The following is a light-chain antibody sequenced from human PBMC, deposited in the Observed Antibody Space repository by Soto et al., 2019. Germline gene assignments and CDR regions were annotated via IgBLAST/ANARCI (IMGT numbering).Light chain of an antibody. J-gene: IGLJ1*01. V-gene: IGLV2-14*01. CDR2: EVS. CDR1: SSDVGTYNY. CDR3: SSYTISGTYV. Sequence: QSVLTQPASVSGSPGQSITISCTGTSSDVGTYNYVSWFQQHPGKATKLMIYEVSNRPSGVSNRFSGSRSVNTASLTISGLQPEDEADYYCSSYTISGTYVFGTGTKVTVL.